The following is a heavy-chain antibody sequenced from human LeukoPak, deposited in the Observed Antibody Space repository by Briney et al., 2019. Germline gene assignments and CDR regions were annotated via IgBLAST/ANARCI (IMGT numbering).Heavy chain of an antibody. CDR2: IIPIFGTA. D-gene: IGHD5-18*01. V-gene: IGHV1-69*06. J-gene: IGHJ4*02. CDR3: ARGGSGYSYGYSDY. CDR1: GGTFSSYA. Sequence: ASVKVSCKASGGTFSSYAISWVRQAPGQGLEWMGRIIPIFGTANYAQKFQGRVTITVDKSTSTAYMELSSLRSEDTAVYYCARGGSGYSYGYSDYWGQGTLVTVSS.